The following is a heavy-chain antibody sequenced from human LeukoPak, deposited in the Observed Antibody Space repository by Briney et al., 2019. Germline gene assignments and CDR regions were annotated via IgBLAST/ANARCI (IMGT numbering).Heavy chain of an antibody. V-gene: IGHV3-21*01. CDR3: AVPSGSYYGGDAFDI. J-gene: IGHJ3*02. Sequence: PGGSLRLSCAASGFTFSSYSMNWVRQAPGKGLECVSSISSSSYIYYADSVKGRFTISRDNAKNSLYLQMNSLRAEDTAVYYCAVPSGSYYGGDAFDIWGQGTMVTVSS. D-gene: IGHD1-26*01. CDR1: GFTFSSYS. CDR2: ISSSSYI.